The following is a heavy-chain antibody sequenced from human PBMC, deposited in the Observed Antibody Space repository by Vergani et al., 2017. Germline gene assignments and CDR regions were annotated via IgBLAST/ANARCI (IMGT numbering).Heavy chain of an antibody. CDR3: ARTLRYFDWLSSRYYYYYMDV. Sequence: QVQLQQWGAGLLKPSETLSLTCAVYGGSFSGYYWSWIRQPPGXGLEWIGEINHSGSTNYNPSLKSRVTISVDTSKNQFSLKLSSVTAADTAVYYCARTLRYFDWLSSRYYYYYMDVWGKGTTVTVSS. J-gene: IGHJ6*03. D-gene: IGHD3-9*01. V-gene: IGHV4-34*01. CDR1: GGSFSGYY. CDR2: INHSGST.